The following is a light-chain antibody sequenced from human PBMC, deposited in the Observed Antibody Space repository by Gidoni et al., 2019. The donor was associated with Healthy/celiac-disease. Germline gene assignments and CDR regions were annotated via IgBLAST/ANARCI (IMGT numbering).Light chain of an antibody. CDR3: QAWDSSTAVV. CDR1: KLGDKY. CDR2: QDS. J-gene: IGLJ2*01. V-gene: IGLV3-1*01. Sequence: SYELTQPPSVSVSPGQTASITCSGDKLGDKYACWYQQKPGQSPVLVIYQDSKRPSGIPERVSGSNSGNTATLTISGTQAMDEADYYCQAWDSSTAVVFGGGTKLTV.